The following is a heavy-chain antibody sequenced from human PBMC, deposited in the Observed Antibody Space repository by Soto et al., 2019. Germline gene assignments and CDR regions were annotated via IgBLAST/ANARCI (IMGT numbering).Heavy chain of an antibody. Sequence: SETLSLTCTVSGGSISSGAYFWNWIRQSPGKGLEWLGYISYIGSTYYNPSLKSRLSISRDTSKNQFSLKMTSVIDADTAVYFCARGIHGSSQYINRFAPWGQGTPVTVSS. CDR3: ARGIHGSSQYINRFAP. J-gene: IGHJ5*02. D-gene: IGHD2-15*01. CDR1: GGSISSGAYF. V-gene: IGHV4-30-4*01. CDR2: ISYIGST.